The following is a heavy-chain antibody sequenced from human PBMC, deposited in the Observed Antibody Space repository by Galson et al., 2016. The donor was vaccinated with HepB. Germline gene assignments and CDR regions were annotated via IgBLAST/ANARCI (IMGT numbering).Heavy chain of an antibody. CDR3: AREEAAGTDTYYFDY. CDR2: ISSSSSYI. V-gene: IGHV3-21*01. CDR1: GFTFSPYT. D-gene: IGHD6-13*01. Sequence: SLRLSCAASGFTFSPYTMNWVRQAPGKGLEWVSSISSSSSYIYYADSVKGRFTISRDNAKNSLFLQMNSLRAEDTAVYYCAREEAAGTDTYYFDYWGQGTLVTVSS. J-gene: IGHJ4*02.